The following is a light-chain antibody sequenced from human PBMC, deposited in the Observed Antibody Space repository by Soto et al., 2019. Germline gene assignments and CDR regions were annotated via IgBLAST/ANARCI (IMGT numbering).Light chain of an antibody. CDR1: SSNIGADYD. CDR2: EVS. J-gene: IGLJ1*01. V-gene: IGLV2-14*01. CDR3: TSYTSISTYV. Sequence: QSVLTQPPSVSGAPGQRVTIPCTGSSSNIGADYDVSWYQQHADKAPKLLIHEVSNRPSGVSNRFSGSKSGNTASLTISGLQAEDEADYYCTSYTSISTYVFGTGTKVTVL.